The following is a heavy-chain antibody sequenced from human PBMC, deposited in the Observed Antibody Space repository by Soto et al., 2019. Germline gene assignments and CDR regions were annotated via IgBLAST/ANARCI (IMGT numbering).Heavy chain of an antibody. CDR2: ISYDGSNK. V-gene: IGHV3-30*18. D-gene: IGHD4-17*01. Sequence: QVPLVESGGGVVQPGRSLRLSCAASGFTFSSYGMHWVRQAPGKGLEWVAVISYDGSNKDYVDSVKGRFTISRDNSKNTLYLQMNSLRAEDTAVYYWAKGGPDYAEYFQHWGQGTLVTVSS. CDR3: AKGGPDYAEYFQH. J-gene: IGHJ1*01. CDR1: GFTFSSYG.